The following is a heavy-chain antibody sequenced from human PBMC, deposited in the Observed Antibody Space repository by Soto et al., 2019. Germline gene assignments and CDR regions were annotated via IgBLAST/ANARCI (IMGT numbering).Heavy chain of an antibody. CDR2: TYYRSKWYN. J-gene: IGHJ5*02. Sequence: SQTLSLTCAISGDSVSSNSAAWNWIRQSPSRGLEWLGRTYYRSKWYNDYAVSVKSRITINPDTSKNQFSLQLNSVTPEDTAVYYCARGLRYCSGGSCYSGVVYRWFDPWGQGTLVTVSS. CDR1: GDSVSSNSAA. CDR3: ARGLRYCSGGSCYSGVVYRWFDP. D-gene: IGHD2-15*01. V-gene: IGHV6-1*01.